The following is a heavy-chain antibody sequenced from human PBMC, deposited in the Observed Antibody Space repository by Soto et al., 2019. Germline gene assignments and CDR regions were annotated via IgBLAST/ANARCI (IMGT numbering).Heavy chain of an antibody. J-gene: IGHJ4*02. Sequence: QVQLVASGGGVVQPGRSLRLSCAASGFRFSSYGMNWVRQSPGKVLEWVAVIWYDGSNKFYGNSVKGLFTISRDNSRNTLYLQMNSLRDEATGVYYWATEGKDDSVKGGFDNWGQGTLVTVSS. CDR2: IWYDGSNK. CDR1: GFRFSSYG. V-gene: IGHV3-33*01. CDR3: ATEGKDDSVKGGFDN. D-gene: IGHD3-22*01.